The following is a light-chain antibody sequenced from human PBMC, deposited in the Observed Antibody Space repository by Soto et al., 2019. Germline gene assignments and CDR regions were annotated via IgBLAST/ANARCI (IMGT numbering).Light chain of an antibody. CDR3: CSHAGKYTYVI. CDR2: DVT. Sequence: QSALTQPRAVSGSPGHSVTISCTVMSSDGGGYNYVSWYQQHPAKAPKLLIFDVTKRPSGVPDRFSGSKSGNTASLTISGLQAEDEADYYCCSHAGKYTYVIIGGGTKLNVL. J-gene: IGLJ2*01. CDR1: SSDGGGYNY. V-gene: IGLV2-11*01.